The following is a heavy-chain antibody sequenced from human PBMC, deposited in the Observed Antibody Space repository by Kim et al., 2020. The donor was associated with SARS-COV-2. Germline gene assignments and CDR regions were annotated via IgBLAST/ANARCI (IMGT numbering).Heavy chain of an antibody. J-gene: IGHJ5*02. CDR1: GGSISSGGYY. Sequence: SETLSLTCTVSGGSISSGGYYWSWIRQHPGKGLEWIGYIYYSGSTYYNPSLKSRVTISVDTSKNQFSLKLSSVTAADTAVYYCAREGTILWGNWFDPWGQGTLVTVSS. CDR2: IYYSGST. V-gene: IGHV4-31*03. D-gene: IGHD2-21*01. CDR3: AREGTILWGNWFDP.